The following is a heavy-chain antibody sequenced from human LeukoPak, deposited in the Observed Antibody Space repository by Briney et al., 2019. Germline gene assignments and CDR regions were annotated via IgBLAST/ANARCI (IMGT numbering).Heavy chain of an antibody. CDR3: AREEVVPAAMGS. V-gene: IGHV1-2*02. CDR1: GYTFTGYY. J-gene: IGHJ5*02. D-gene: IGHD2-2*01. CDR2: ISPNSGGT. Sequence: ASVKVSCKASGYTFTGYYMHWVRQAPGQGLEWMGWISPNSGGTNYAQKFQGRVTMTRDTSISTAYMELSRLRSDDTAVYYCAREEVVPAAMGSWGQGTLVTVSS.